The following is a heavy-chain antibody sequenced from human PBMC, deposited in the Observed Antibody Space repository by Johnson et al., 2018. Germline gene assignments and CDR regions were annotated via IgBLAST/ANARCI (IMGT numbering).Heavy chain of an antibody. D-gene: IGHD6-13*01. CDR2: IKQDGSEK. J-gene: IGHJ3*02. CDR3: ARIGPYSSSGYSAFDI. Sequence: VQLVQSGGGLVQXGGSLRLSCAASGFTFSSYWMSWVRQAPGKGLEWVANIKQDGSEKYYVDSVKDRFTIHRDNAKNSLYLQMNSLRGDETGVYYCARIGPYSSSGYSAFDIWGQGTMVTVSS. V-gene: IGHV3-7*01. CDR1: GFTFSSYW.